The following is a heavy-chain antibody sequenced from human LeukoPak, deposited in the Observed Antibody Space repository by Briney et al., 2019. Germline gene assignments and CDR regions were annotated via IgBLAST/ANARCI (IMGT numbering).Heavy chain of an antibody. CDR1: GGSFSGYY. V-gene: IGHV4-34*01. CDR2: INHSGST. D-gene: IGHD5-18*01. CDR3: APRGDIEHSYGYGKWFDP. J-gene: IGHJ5*02. Sequence: SETLSLTCAVYGGSFSGYYWSWIRQPPGKGLEWIGEINHSGSTNYNASLKSRVTISVDTSKNQFSLRLSSVTAADTAVYYCAPRGDIEHSYGYGKWFDPWGQGTRLTVSS.